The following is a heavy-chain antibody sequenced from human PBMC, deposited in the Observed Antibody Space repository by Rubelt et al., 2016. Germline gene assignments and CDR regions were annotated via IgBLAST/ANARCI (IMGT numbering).Heavy chain of an antibody. CDR2: IYYSGST. J-gene: IGHJ4*02. V-gene: IGHV4-39*01. D-gene: IGHD6-19*01. CDR3: ARQVSGVAGSGLDY. Sequence: QLQLQESGPGLVKPSETLSLTCTVSGGSISSSSYYWGWIRQPPGKGLEWIGSIYYSGSTYYNPSLTGRGTISVDTSKNQCSLKLSSVTAADTAVYYCARQVSGVAGSGLDYWGQGTLVTVSS. CDR1: GGSISSSSYY.